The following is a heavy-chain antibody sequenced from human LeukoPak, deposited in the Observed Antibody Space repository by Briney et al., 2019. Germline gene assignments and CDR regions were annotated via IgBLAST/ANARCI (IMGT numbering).Heavy chain of an antibody. J-gene: IGHJ4*02. CDR3: ARYGYSYGYVDY. CDR1: GFTFSSYS. CDR2: ISSSGSYI. Sequence: TSGGSLRLSCAASGFTFSSYSMNWVRQAPGKGLEWVSSISSSGSYIYYADSVKGRFTISRDNAKNSLYLQMNSLRAEDTAVYYCARYGYSYGYVDYWGQGTLVTVSS. V-gene: IGHV3-21*01. D-gene: IGHD5-18*01.